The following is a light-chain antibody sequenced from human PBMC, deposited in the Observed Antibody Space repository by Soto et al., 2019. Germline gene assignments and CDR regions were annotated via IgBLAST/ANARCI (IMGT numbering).Light chain of an antibody. Sequence: QSVLTQPPSVSAAPGQRGTISCSGSSSNIEYNYVSWYQQLPGTAPKLLIYDNYKRPSGIAVRCSGSKSGTSATLGISGLQTGDEADCYCGAWDTRLSAVVFGGGTKVTVL. V-gene: IGLV1-51*01. CDR3: GAWDTRLSAVV. CDR2: DNY. CDR1: SSNIEYNY. J-gene: IGLJ3*02.